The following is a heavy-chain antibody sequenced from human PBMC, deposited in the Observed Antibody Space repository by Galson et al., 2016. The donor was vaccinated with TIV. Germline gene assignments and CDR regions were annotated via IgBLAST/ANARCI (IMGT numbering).Heavy chain of an antibody. V-gene: IGHV1-69*04. CDR2: ISPAVGLI. J-gene: IGHJ4*02. CDR3: SSASHLVPTVHHY. Sequence: SVKVSCKASGGTFSSYDISWLRHIPGQGFEWMGRISPAVGLIKYAERFQGRFTITAAYMELSSLRSEDTAVYYCSSASHLVPTVHHYWGQGTLVTVSS. D-gene: IGHD3-3*02. CDR1: GGTFSSYD.